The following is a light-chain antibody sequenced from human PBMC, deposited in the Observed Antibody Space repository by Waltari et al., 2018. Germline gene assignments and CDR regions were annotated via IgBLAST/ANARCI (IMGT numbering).Light chain of an antibody. CDR1: SSDVGGYNY. V-gene: IGLV2-8*01. J-gene: IGLJ2*01. Sequence: QSALTQPPSASGSPGQSVTISCTGSSSDVGGYNYVYWYQQYPGKAPKLKIYDPNKRPSGVPYRFSGSESGNTACLTVSGLQTDDEADYYCSSYGGSDNLVFGRGTKLTVL. CDR3: SSYGGSDNLV. CDR2: DPN.